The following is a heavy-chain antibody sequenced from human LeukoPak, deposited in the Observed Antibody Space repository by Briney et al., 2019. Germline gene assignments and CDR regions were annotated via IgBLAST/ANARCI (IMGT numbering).Heavy chain of an antibody. CDR2: ISGSGGST. CDR3: AKANDILTGYSPFDY. Sequence: GGSLRLSCAASGFTFSNAWMNWVRQAPGKGLEWVSAISGSGGSTYYADSVKGRFTISRDNSKNTLYLQMNSLRAEDTAVYYCAKANDILTGYSPFDYWGQGTLVTVSS. D-gene: IGHD3-9*01. CDR1: GFTFSNAW. V-gene: IGHV3-23*01. J-gene: IGHJ4*02.